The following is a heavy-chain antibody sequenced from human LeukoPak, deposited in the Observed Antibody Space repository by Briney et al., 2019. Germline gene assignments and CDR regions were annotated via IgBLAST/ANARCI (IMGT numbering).Heavy chain of an antibody. V-gene: IGHV4-59*01. CDR2: IYYSGST. CDR3: ARIDDYYDSSGYYPHWYFNL. CDR1: GGSISSYY. J-gene: IGHJ2*01. D-gene: IGHD3-22*01. Sequence: SETLSLTCTVSGGSISSYYWSSIRQPPGKGLEWIGYIYYSGSTNYNPSLKSRVTISVDTSKNQFSLKLSSVTAADTAVYYCARIDDYYDSSGYYPHWYFNLWGRGALVPVSS.